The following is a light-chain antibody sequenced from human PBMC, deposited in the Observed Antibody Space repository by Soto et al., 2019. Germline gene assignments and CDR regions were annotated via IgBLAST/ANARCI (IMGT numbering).Light chain of an antibody. V-gene: IGKV1-5*03. CDR2: KAS. CDR3: QHYNTYSP. Sequence: DIQMTQSPSTLSASVGDRVTITCRASQSISSMLAWYQQKPGKAPKLLIYKASNLEGGVPSRFSGSGSGTEFTLTISSLQPDDFANYFCQHYNTYSPFGGGTKVEIK. CDR1: QSISSM. J-gene: IGKJ4*02.